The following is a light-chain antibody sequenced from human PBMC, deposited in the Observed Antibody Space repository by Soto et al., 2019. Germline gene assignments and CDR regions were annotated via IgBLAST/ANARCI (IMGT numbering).Light chain of an antibody. V-gene: IGLV2-14*01. CDR1: SSDVGGYNY. J-gene: IGLJ1*01. CDR2: EVS. CDR3: SSYTSTNTPVV. Sequence: QSALTQPASVSGSPGQSITISCIGTSSDVGGYNYVSWYQQHPGKVPKLMVYEVSNRPAGVSYGFSGSKSGNTASLRISGLQPEDEADYYCSSYTSTNTPVVFGTGTKVTVL.